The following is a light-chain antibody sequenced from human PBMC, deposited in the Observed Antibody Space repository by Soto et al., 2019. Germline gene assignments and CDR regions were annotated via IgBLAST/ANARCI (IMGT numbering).Light chain of an antibody. Sequence: EIVMTQSPATLSVSPGETDTLSCRASQSVSNNVAWYQQKPGQAPRLLILGASTRATGIPARFSGSGSGTDFTLTISRLEPEDFAVYYCLQRSDWRTFGRGTKVDI. J-gene: IGKJ1*01. CDR3: LQRSDWRT. CDR1: QSVSNN. CDR2: GAS. V-gene: IGKV3-15*01.